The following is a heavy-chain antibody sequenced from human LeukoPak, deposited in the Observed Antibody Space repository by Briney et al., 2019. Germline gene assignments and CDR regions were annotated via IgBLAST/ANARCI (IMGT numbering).Heavy chain of an antibody. Sequence: GGSLRLSCAASGFTFSSYAMSWVRQAPGRGLEWVSAISGSGGSTYYADSVKGRFTISRDNSKNTLYLQMNSLRAEDTAVYYCANAYGDYSMGAFDIWGQGTMVTVSS. D-gene: IGHD4-17*01. V-gene: IGHV3-23*01. CDR3: ANAYGDYSMGAFDI. CDR1: GFTFSSYA. CDR2: ISGSGGST. J-gene: IGHJ3*02.